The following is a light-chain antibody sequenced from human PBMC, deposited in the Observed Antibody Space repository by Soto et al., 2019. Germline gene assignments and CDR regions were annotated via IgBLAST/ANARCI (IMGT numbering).Light chain of an antibody. J-gene: IGKJ5*01. Sequence: EIVMTQSPATLPVSPGERATLSCRASQSVSSNLAWYQQKPGQAPRLLIYGASTRATGIPARFSGSGSGTEFTLTISSLQPDDFATYYCLQDFNYPITFGQGTRLEIK. CDR1: QSVSSN. CDR2: GAS. V-gene: IGKV3-15*01. CDR3: LQDFNYPIT.